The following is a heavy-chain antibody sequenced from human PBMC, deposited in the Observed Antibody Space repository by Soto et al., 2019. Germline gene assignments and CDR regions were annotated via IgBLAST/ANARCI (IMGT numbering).Heavy chain of an antibody. CDR3: ARVHKHPSTSWETYYFDY. V-gene: IGHV4-31*03. CDR2: IYYSGST. Sequence: PSETLSLTCTVSGGSISSGGYYWSWIRQHPGKGLEWIGYIYYSGSTYYNPSLKSRVTISVDTSKNQFSLKLSSVTAADTAVYHCARVHKHPSTSWETYYFDYWGQGTLVTVSS. J-gene: IGHJ4*02. CDR1: GGSISSGGYY. D-gene: IGHD2-2*01.